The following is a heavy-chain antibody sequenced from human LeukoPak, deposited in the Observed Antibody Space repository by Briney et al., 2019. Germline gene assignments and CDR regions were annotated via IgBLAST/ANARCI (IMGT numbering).Heavy chain of an antibody. J-gene: IGHJ4*02. D-gene: IGHD1-26*01. Sequence: GGSLRLSCAASGFTFSRNAMNWVRQAPGKGLEWVASISGNGAGTYYADSVKGRFNISRDNSKNTLYLQMNSLRTEDTAVYYCEKDVNYFHSGSYLIPFDFWGQGTLVTVSS. CDR1: GFTFSRNA. CDR3: EKDVNYFHSGSYLIPFDF. CDR2: ISGNGAGT. V-gene: IGHV3-23*01.